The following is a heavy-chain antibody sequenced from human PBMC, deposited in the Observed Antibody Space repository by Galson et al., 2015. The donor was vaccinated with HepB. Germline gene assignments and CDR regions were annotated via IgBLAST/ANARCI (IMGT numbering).Heavy chain of an antibody. CDR2: IYYSGST. J-gene: IGHJ5*02. Sequence: SLTCTVSGGSISSYYWSWIRQPPGKGLEWIGYIYYSGSTNYDPSLKSRVTISVDTSKNQFSLRLSSVTAADTTVYYCARGQGSPGPGVYSWFDPWGQGTLVTVSS. V-gene: IGHV4-59*12. CDR3: ARGQGSPGPGVYSWFDP. D-gene: IGHD3-10*01. CDR1: GGSISSYY.